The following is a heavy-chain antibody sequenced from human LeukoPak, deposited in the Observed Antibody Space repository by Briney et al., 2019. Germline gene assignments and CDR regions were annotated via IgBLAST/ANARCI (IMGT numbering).Heavy chain of an antibody. V-gene: IGHV4-34*01. J-gene: IGHJ4*02. CDR2: INHSGST. Sequence: PSETPSLTCAVYGGSFSGYYWSWIRQPPGRGLEWIGEINHSGSTNYNPSLKSRVTISVDTSKNQFSLKLSSVTAADTAVYYCARGGGYCTNGVCYPLDYWGQGTLVTVSS. D-gene: IGHD2-8*01. CDR1: GGSFSGYY. CDR3: ARGGGYCTNGVCYPLDY.